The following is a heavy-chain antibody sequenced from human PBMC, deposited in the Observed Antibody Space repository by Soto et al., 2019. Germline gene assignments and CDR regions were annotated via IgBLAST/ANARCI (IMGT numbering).Heavy chain of an antibody. CDR2: ISNSGNT. CDR1: RGSVSSGSYY. Sequence: QVQLQESVAGLVKPSETLSLTCAVSRGSVSSGSYYWSWIRQPPGKGLEWIGYISNSGNTNHNPSLKSRVTISLDTSKNQFSLKVSSVTAADTALYYCARAGAGDYEAVEIWGQGTMVTVSS. V-gene: IGHV4-61*01. D-gene: IGHD4-17*01. CDR3: ARAGAGDYEAVEI. J-gene: IGHJ3*02.